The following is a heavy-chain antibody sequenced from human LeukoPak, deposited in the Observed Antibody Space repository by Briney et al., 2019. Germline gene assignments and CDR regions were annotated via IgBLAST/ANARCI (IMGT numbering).Heavy chain of an antibody. D-gene: IGHD2-8*01. Sequence: SRPTLVHPTLPLTLTSTFSGFSLATGGVGGGWIRQPPAKALGWFALIYWDDDKRYSPSLKSRLTIAKDTSKNQVVITMTNMDPVDTATYYCAHSISGVGAFDMWGQGTAVTVPS. J-gene: IGHJ3*02. V-gene: IGHV2-5*02. CDR1: GFSLATGGVG. CDR3: AHSISGVGAFDM. CDR2: IYWDDDK.